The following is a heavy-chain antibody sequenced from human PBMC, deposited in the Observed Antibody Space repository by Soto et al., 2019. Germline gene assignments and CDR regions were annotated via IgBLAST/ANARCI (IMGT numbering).Heavy chain of an antibody. CDR2: IRVDGSNE. CDR1: GGIFHGYG. CDR3: ARDGIGGTVFRGYLDY. D-gene: IGHD1-7*01. J-gene: IGHJ4*02. V-gene: IGHV3-33*01. Sequence: QEQLVESGGGLVQPGTSLRLSCAVPGGIFHGYGMHWVRQAPGKGLEWVAIIRVDGSNEEYADSVKGRFTISRDNSKNTLYLQMNTLGAEDTAVYYCARDGIGGTVFRGYLDYWGRGTVVTVSS.